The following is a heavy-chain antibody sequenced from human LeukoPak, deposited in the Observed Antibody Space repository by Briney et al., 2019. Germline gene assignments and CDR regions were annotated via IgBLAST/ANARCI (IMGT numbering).Heavy chain of an antibody. Sequence: PSETLSLTCTVSGGSISFYYWTWIRQSAGKGLEWIGRIYTGGNTNYNPSLKSRATLSIDTSKNQFSLMLTSVTAADTAVYYCARDSRYYDFWSGYVDYWGQGILVTVSS. CDR3: ARDSRYYDFWSGYVDY. D-gene: IGHD3-3*01. CDR1: GGSISFYY. V-gene: IGHV4-4*07. CDR2: IYTGGNT. J-gene: IGHJ4*02.